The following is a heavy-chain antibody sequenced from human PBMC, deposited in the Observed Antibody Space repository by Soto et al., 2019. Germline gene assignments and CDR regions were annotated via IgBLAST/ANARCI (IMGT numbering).Heavy chain of an antibody. V-gene: IGHV4-4*02. J-gene: IGHJ4*02. CDR1: GASIITQNY. CDR2: IHHSRNT. Sequence: QGQLQESGPGLVEPSGTLSLTCAVSGASIITQNYYNWVRQSPGKGLEWIGEIHHSRNTNFSPSFKSRVTLSVDTSKNQVSLRLSSVTAAYTAIYYCAHTPGWYLLDSWGQGSLVTVS. D-gene: IGHD6-13*01. CDR3: AHTPGWYLLDS.